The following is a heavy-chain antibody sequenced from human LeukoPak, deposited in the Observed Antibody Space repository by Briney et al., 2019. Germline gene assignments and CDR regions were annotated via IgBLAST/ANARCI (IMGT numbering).Heavy chain of an antibody. Sequence: PSETLSLTCTVSGGSISSYYWSWIRQPPGKGLECIGYIYYSGSTNYNPSLTSRVTISVDTSKNQFSLKLRSVTAADTAVYYCARGVVALAGPLFDYWGQGSLVTVSS. CDR3: ARGVVALAGPLFDY. V-gene: IGHV4-59*01. D-gene: IGHD6-19*01. CDR1: GGSISSYY. J-gene: IGHJ4*02. CDR2: IYYSGST.